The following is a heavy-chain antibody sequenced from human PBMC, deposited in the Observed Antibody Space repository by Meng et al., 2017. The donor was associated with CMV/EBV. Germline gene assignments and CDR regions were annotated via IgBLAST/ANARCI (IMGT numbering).Heavy chain of an antibody. V-gene: IGHV4-59*01. CDR3: ARVYRNWFDP. Sequence: GSLRLSCTVSGGSISSYYWSWIRQPPGKGLEWIGYIYYSGSTNYNPSLKGRVTISVDTSKNQFSLKLSSVTAADTAVYYCARVYRNWFDPWGQGTLVTVSS. CDR1: GGSISSYY. D-gene: IGHD3-16*02. J-gene: IGHJ5*02. CDR2: IYYSGST.